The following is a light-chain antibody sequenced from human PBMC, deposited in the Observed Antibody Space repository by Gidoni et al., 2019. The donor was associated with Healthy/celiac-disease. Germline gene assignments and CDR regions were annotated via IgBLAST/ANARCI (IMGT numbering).Light chain of an antibody. CDR1: PGISSV. CDR3: QQANSFPLT. Sequence: DIQMTQSPSSVSASVGDRVTITCLAGPGISSVLAWYQQKPGKAPQLLIYAATRLQSGVPSRVSGSGSGTVFTLTMSRLQPEDFATYYCQQANSFPLTFGGGTKVEIK. V-gene: IGKV1-12*01. CDR2: AAT. J-gene: IGKJ4*01.